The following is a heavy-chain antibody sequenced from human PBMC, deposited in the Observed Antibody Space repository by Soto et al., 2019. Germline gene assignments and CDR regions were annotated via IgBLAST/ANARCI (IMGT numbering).Heavy chain of an antibody. V-gene: IGHV3-23*01. D-gene: IGHD3-10*01. J-gene: IGHJ4*02. CDR2: ISGSGGST. CDR1: GFTFSSYA. CDR3: AKDHGRIRGVIITEFSY. Sequence: EVQLLESGGGLVQPGGSLRLSCAASGFTFSSYAMSWVRQAPGKGLEWVSAISGSGGSTYYADSVKGRFTISRDNSKNTLYLQMNSLRAEDTAVYYCAKDHGRIRGVIITEFSYWGQGTLVTVSS.